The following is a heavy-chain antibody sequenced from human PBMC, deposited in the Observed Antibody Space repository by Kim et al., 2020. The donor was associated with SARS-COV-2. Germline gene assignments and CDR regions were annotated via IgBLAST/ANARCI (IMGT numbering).Heavy chain of an antibody. D-gene: IGHD2-21*02. CDR3: AKTRGGGDWTHFDY. V-gene: IGHV3-23*01. J-gene: IGHJ4*02. Sequence: ADSVKGRFTISRDNSKNRLYLQMSSRRAEDTAVFYCAKTRGGGDWTHFDYWGQGTLVTVSS.